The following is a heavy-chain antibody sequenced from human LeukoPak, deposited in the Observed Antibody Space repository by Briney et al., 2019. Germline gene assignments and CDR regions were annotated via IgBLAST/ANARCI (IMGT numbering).Heavy chain of an antibody. CDR1: GGSISSGSYY. D-gene: IGHD6-6*01. V-gene: IGHV4-61*02. CDR3: ARARDPLAARFDY. Sequence: PSETLSLTCTVSGGSISSGSYYWSWIRQPAGKGLEWIGRIYTSGSTKYNPSLKGRVTISVDTSKNQFSLKLSSVTAADTAVYYCARARDPLAARFDYWGQGTLVTVSS. J-gene: IGHJ4*02. CDR2: IYTSGST.